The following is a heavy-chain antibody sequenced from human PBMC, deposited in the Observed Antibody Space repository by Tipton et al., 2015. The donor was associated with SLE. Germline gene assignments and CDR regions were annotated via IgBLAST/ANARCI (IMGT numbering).Heavy chain of an antibody. CDR3: VRLELPATKADY. J-gene: IGHJ4*02. Sequence: TLSLTCTVSGGSISSSSYYWDWIRQPPGKGLEWIGSMYYSGSTYYNPSLKSRVTISIDTSKNQFSLKLSSMTAADTAVYYCVRLELPATKADYWGPGTLVTVSS. D-gene: IGHD5-24*01. CDR2: MYYSGST. V-gene: IGHV4-39*07. CDR1: GGSISSSSYY.